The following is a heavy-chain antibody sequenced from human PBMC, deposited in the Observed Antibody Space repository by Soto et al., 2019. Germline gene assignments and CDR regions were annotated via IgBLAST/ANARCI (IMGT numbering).Heavy chain of an antibody. D-gene: IGHD1-1*01. V-gene: IGHV5-51*01. CDR3: TRRTGSYHWFDP. J-gene: IGHJ5*02. Sequence: GKSLKISCKASGYTFSNYWIGWVRQMPEKGLEWMGIIYPGDSDTRYSPSFQGQVTISVDKSISTVYLRWDSLKASDTAMYYCTRRTGSYHWFDPWGQGTLVTVSS. CDR2: IYPGDSDT. CDR1: GYTFSNYW.